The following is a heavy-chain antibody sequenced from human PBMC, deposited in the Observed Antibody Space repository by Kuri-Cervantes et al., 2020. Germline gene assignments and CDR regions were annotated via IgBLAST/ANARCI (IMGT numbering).Heavy chain of an antibody. V-gene: IGHV1-69*13. CDR1: GGTFSSYA. CDR3: ARDNSKPEYYYDSSGYYQDFDY. Sequence: SVKVSCKASGGTFSSYAISWVRQAPGQGLEWMGGIIPIFGTANYAQKFQGRVTITADESTSTAYMELSSLRSEDTAVYYCARDNSKPEYYYDSSGYYQDFDYWGQGTLVTVSS. D-gene: IGHD3-22*01. CDR2: IIPIFGTA. J-gene: IGHJ4*02.